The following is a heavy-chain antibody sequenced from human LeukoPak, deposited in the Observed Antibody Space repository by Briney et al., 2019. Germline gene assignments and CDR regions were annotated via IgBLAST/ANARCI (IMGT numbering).Heavy chain of an antibody. CDR1: GFTFSSYS. V-gene: IGHV3-48*01. J-gene: IGHJ4*02. Sequence: GGSLRLSCAASGFTFSSYSMNWVRQAPGKGLEWVSYISSSSSTTYYADSVKGRFTISRDNSKDTLYLQMNSLRAEDTAVYYCAKSPGSRSYPHYFDYWGQGTLVTVSS. CDR3: AKSPGSRSYPHYFDY. D-gene: IGHD3-10*01. CDR2: ISSSSSTT.